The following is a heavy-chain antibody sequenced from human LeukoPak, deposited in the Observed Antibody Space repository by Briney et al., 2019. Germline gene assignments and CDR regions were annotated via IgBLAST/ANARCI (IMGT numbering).Heavy chain of an antibody. Sequence: PSETLSLTCTVSGGSMNSGSYYWIWIRQPAGKGLEWIGRMYTNGESDYNPSLKSRVTMSVDTSKNQFSLKLSSVTAADTAVFYCAKSSRNYYDSSGYYHQDAFEIWGQGIMVTVSS. V-gene: IGHV4-61*02. CDR3: AKSSRNYYDSSGYYHQDAFEI. D-gene: IGHD3-22*01. J-gene: IGHJ3*02. CDR1: GGSMNSGSYY. CDR2: MYTNGES.